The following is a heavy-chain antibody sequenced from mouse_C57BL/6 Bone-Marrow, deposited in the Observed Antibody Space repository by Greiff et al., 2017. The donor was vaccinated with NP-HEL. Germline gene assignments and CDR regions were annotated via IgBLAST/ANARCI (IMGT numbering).Heavy chain of an antibody. CDR1: GFTFNTYA. CDR2: ISSKSSNYAT. CDR3: VRNYYDSSYAMDY. V-gene: IGHV10-3*01. J-gene: IGHJ4*01. D-gene: IGHD1-1*01. Sequence: DVMLVESGGGLVKPKGSLKLSCAASGFTFNTYALHWVRQAPGKGLEWVARISSKSSNYATYYADSVKDRFTISKDDSQHMHYLPMNSMKTDETAMYYCVRNYYDSSYAMDYWGQGTSVTVSS.